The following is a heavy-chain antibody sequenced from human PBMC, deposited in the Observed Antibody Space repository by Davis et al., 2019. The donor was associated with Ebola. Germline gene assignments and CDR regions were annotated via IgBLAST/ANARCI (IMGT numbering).Heavy chain of an antibody. CDR3: ARATRCGGDCYPDY. D-gene: IGHD2-21*02. Sequence: ASVKVSCKASGYTFTSYDINWVRQATGQGLEWMGWMNPNSGNTGYAQKFQGRVTMTRNTSISTAYMELSSLRSEDTAVYYCARATRCGGDCYPDYWGQGTLVTVSS. CDR2: MNPNSGNT. J-gene: IGHJ4*02. V-gene: IGHV1-8*01. CDR1: GYTFTSYD.